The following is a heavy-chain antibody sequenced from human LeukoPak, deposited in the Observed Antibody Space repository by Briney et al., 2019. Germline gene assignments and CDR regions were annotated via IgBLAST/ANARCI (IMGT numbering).Heavy chain of an antibody. CDR3: ARSRSYGYRDVDY. J-gene: IGHJ4*02. CDR1: GGSFSGYY. Sequence: SETLSLTCAVYGGSFSGYYWSWIRQPPGKGLEWIGEINHSGSTNYNPSLKSRVTISVATSKNQFSLKLSSVTAADTAVYYCARSRSYGYRDVDYWGQGTLVTVSS. CDR2: INHSGST. V-gene: IGHV4-34*01. D-gene: IGHD5-18*01.